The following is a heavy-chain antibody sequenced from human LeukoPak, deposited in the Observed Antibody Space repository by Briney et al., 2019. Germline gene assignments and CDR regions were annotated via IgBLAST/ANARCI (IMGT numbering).Heavy chain of an antibody. V-gene: IGHV4-61*02. J-gene: IGHJ4*02. CDR1: GGSVISGSNY. CDR3: ARDPGRVGQFYFDN. Sequence: PSETLSLTCTVSGGSVISGSNYCTWIRQPAGKGLEWIGRVYTSGSIDYNPSLKSRPSISVDTSKNLFSLNMSFVTAAYTAGQYCARDPGRVGQFYFDNWGQGILVTVSS. CDR2: VYTSGSI. D-gene: IGHD1-1*01.